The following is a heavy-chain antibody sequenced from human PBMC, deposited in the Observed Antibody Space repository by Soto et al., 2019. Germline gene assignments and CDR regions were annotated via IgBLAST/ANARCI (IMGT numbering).Heavy chain of an antibody. CDR2: ISGSSVST. V-gene: IGHV1-18*01. J-gene: IGHJ4*02. D-gene: IGHD2-2*01. CDR1: GYTFTMYG. CDR3: GRLPNCSNGKCYGYYFDY. Sequence: QVQLVQSGPEMKKPGASVRVSCSTSGYTFTMYGITWVRQTPGQGLEWMGWISGSSVSTEYAEKFRDRVTMTTDTSTNTAYMELRSLRSDDTAVYYCGRLPNCSNGKCYGYYFDYWGQGTLVTVSS.